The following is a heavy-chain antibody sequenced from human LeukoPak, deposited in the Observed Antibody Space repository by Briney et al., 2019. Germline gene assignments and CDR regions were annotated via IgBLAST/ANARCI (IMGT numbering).Heavy chain of an antibody. D-gene: IGHD2-2*01. CDR2: IYTSGST. Sequence: SETLSLTCTVSGGSISSYYWSWIRQPAGKGLEWIGRIYTSGSTNYNPSLKSRVTMSVDTSKNQFSLKLSSVTAADTAVYYCAREKEDIVVVPAAMYGMDVWGQGTTVTVSS. CDR1: GGSISSYY. V-gene: IGHV4-4*07. J-gene: IGHJ6*02. CDR3: AREKEDIVVVPAAMYGMDV.